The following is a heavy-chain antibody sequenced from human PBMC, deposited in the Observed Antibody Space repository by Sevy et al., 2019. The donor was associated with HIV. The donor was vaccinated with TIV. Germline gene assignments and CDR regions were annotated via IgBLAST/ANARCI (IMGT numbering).Heavy chain of an antibody. D-gene: IGHD3-10*01. CDR2: ISSTSSDI. J-gene: IGHJ6*03. CDR3: ARDGITMVRGVTALSGVGYTDV. Sequence: GGSLRLSCAASGFTFSSYTMNWVRQAPGKGLEWVSFISSTSSDIYNADSVKGRFTISRDNAKNSLYLQMNSLRAEDTAVYYCARDGITMVRGVTALSGVGYTDVWGKGTTVTVSS. V-gene: IGHV3-21*01. CDR1: GFTFSSYT.